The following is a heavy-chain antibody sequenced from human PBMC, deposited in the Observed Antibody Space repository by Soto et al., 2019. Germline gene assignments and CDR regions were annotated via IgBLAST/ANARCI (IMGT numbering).Heavy chain of an antibody. V-gene: IGHV1-18*01. J-gene: IGHJ4*02. Sequence: QVHLVQSGAEVKKPGASVKVSCKGSGYAFTTYGITWVRQAPGQGLEWMGWISAQNGNTNYAQKLQGRVNVTRETSTSTAYMELRSLRSDDTAVYYGARGRYGDYWGQGALVTVSS. CDR3: ARGRYGDY. D-gene: IGHD1-1*01. CDR1: GYAFTTYG. CDR2: ISAQNGNT.